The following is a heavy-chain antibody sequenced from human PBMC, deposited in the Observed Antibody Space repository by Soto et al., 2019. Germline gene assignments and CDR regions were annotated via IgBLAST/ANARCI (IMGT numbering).Heavy chain of an antibody. CDR2: IYYSGST. Sequence: SETLSLTCTVSGGSISSSSYYWGWIRQPPGKGLEWIGSIYYSGSTYYNPSLKSRVTISVDTSKNQFSLKLSSVTAADTAVYYCARGVGQLAADYYMDVWGKGTTVTVSS. CDR3: ARGVGQLAADYYMDV. J-gene: IGHJ6*03. D-gene: IGHD6-6*01. V-gene: IGHV4-39*01. CDR1: GGSISSSSYY.